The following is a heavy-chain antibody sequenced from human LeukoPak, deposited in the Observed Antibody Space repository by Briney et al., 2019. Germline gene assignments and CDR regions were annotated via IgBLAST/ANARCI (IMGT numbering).Heavy chain of an antibody. CDR1: GGSISSSSYY. Sequence: PSETLSLTCTVSGGSISSSSYYWGWIRQPPGKGLEWIGSIYYSGSTYYNPSLKSRVTLSVDTSKNQFSLKLSSVTAADTAVYYCARRYCSSTSCSTFDYWGQGTLVTVSS. D-gene: IGHD2-2*01. V-gene: IGHV4-39*01. CDR3: ARRYCSSTSCSTFDY. J-gene: IGHJ4*02. CDR2: IYYSGST.